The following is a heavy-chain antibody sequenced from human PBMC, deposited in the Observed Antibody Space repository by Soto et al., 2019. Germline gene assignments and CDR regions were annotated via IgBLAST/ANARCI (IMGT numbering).Heavy chain of an antibody. D-gene: IGHD6-13*01. V-gene: IGHV3-21*01. CDR3: TRDASRDSSARGWFDP. CDR1: GFTFRSFT. CDR2: ISSNSAYI. Sequence: GGSLRLSCAASGFTFRSFTMNWIRQAPGKGLEWVSTISSNSAYIYYTDALRGRFTISRDNAKNSLHLQMNSLRAEDTAVYYCTRDASRDSSARGWFDPWGPGXLVTVYS. J-gene: IGHJ5*02.